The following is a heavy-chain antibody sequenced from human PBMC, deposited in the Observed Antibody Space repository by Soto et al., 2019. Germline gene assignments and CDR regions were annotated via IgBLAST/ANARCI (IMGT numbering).Heavy chain of an antibody. CDR3: ATIRVRGGPLRFED. CDR2: VLPITGYT. D-gene: IGHD5-12*01. J-gene: IGHJ4*01. CDR1: GGLFSVFS. Sequence: QVQLVQSGAEVKKPGSSVKVSCKTSGGLFSVFSFNWVRQAPGQGLEWMGGVLPITGYTDYDKKFQGSLSITADRSTSTIYMELSRLTSDDTATYYCATIRVRGGPLRFEDWGQGTLISVSS. V-gene: IGHV1-69*06.